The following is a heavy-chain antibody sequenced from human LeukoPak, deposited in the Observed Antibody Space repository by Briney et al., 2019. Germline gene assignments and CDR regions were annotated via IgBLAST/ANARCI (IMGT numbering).Heavy chain of an antibody. CDR1: GGNFNTYA. CDR3: ARDKGIAAPPTGY. Sequence: ASVKVSCKPSGGNFNTYAISWVRQAPGLGLEWMGRIIPILDLTNYAQKLQGRVTMTTDTSTSTAYMELRSLRSDDTAVYYCARDKGIAAPPTGYWGQGTLVTVSS. J-gene: IGHJ4*02. D-gene: IGHD6-13*01. CDR2: IIPILDLT. V-gene: IGHV1-69*04.